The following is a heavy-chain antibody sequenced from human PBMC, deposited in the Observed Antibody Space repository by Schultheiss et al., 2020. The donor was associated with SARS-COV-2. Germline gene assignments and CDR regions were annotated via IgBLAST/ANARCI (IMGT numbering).Heavy chain of an antibody. D-gene: IGHD4-11*01. CDR1: GFSFRSYW. CDR3: ARSLNYASVYYYYYGMDV. Sequence: GGSLRLSCAASGFSFRSYWMHWVRQAPGKGLVWVSRINSDGSSTSYADSVKGRFTISRDNAKNTLYLQMNSLRAEDTAVYYCARSLNYASVYYYYYGMDVWGQGTTVTVSS. CDR2: INSDGSST. J-gene: IGHJ6*02. V-gene: IGHV3-74*01.